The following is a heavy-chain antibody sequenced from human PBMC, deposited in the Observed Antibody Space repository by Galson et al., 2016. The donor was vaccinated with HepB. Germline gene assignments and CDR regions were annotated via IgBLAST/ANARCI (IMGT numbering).Heavy chain of an antibody. CDR2: IRSKSNNYAT. CDR1: GFTFSDSA. CDR3: TRVGYRLWFGAPIKDDGMDV. V-gene: IGHV3-73*01. D-gene: IGHD3-10*01. J-gene: IGHJ6*02. Sequence: SLRLSCAASGFTFSDSAMHWVRQASGKGLEWVGRIRSKSNNYATAYAASVKGRFTISRDDSKRMAFLQMNSLKTEDTAVYYCTRVGYRLWFGAPIKDDGMDVWGQGTTVTVSS.